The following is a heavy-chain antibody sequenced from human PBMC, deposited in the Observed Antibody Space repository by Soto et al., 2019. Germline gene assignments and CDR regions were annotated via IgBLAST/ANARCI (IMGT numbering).Heavy chain of an antibody. Sequence: GGSLRLSCAASGFTFNRYAMTWVRQAPGKGLEWVSTISGSASSTYYAGSVKGRFTISRDNSKNTLYLQMNSLRAEDTAIYYCANEDDYGESMVGYWGQGTLVTVSS. D-gene: IGHD4-17*01. CDR1: GFTFNRYA. J-gene: IGHJ4*02. CDR2: ISGSASST. CDR3: ANEDDYGESMVGY. V-gene: IGHV3-23*01.